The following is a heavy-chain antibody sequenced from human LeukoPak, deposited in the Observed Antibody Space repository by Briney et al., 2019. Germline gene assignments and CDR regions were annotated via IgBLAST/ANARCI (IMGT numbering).Heavy chain of an antibody. V-gene: IGHV4-59*01. CDR3: ARARYGDYVSVN. CDR2: IYYSGST. D-gene: IGHD4-17*01. J-gene: IGHJ4*02. CDR1: GGSISSYY. Sequence: PSETLSLTCTVSGGSISSYYWSWIRQPPGKGLEWIGYIYYSGSTNYNPSLKSRVTISVDTSKNQFSLKLSSVTAADTAVYYCARARYGDYVSVNWGQGTLVTVSS.